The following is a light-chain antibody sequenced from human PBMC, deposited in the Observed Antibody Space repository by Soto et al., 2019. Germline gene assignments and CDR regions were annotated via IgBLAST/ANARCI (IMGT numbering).Light chain of an antibody. Sequence: EIVMTQSPATLSVSPGERATLSCRAGQSVSSNLAWYQQKPGQAPRLLIFGASTRASGVPDRFSGSGSGAEFTLTISSLQSEDFAVYYCQQYNSGPRTFDQGTKVEIK. V-gene: IGKV3-15*01. CDR1: QSVSSN. J-gene: IGKJ1*01. CDR3: QQYNSGPRT. CDR2: GAS.